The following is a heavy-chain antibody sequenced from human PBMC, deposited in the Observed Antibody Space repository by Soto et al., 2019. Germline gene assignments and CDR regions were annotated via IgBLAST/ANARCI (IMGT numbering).Heavy chain of an antibody. CDR2: VYYSGNT. V-gene: IGHV4-31*03. CDR1: GGAITNGGYY. CDR3: ARAVNDYGAYFDY. Sequence: PSETLSLTCTVSGGAITNGGYYWSWIRQQPGKGLEWIGHVYYSGNTYYNTALKSRVTISVDTSKNQFSLKVNSVTAADTAVYFCARAVNDYGAYFDYWGQGTLVTVSS. D-gene: IGHD4-17*01. J-gene: IGHJ4*02.